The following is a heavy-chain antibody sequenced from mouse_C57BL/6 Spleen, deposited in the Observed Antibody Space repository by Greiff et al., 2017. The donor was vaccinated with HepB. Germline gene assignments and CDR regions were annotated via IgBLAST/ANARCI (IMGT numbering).Heavy chain of an antibody. V-gene: IGHV1-53*01. CDR2: INPSNGGT. J-gene: IGHJ1*03. D-gene: IGHD1-1*01. CDR3: ARLSFITTVGGYFDV. Sequence: PGQGLEWIGNINPSNGGTNYNEKFKSKATLTVDKSSSTAYMQLSSLTSEDSAVYYCARLSFITTVGGYFDVWGTGTTVTVSS.